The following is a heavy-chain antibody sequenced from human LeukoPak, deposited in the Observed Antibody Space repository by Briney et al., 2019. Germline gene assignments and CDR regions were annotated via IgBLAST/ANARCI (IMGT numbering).Heavy chain of an antibody. Sequence: ASVKVSCKASGYTFTSYAMNWVRQAPGQGLEWMGWINTNTGNPTYAQGFTGRFVFSLDTSVSTAYLQISSLKAEDTAVYYCARVGYGSGSLPTPNWFDPWGQGTLVTVSS. J-gene: IGHJ5*02. V-gene: IGHV7-4-1*02. CDR3: ARVGYGSGSLPTPNWFDP. D-gene: IGHD3-10*01. CDR1: GYTFTSYA. CDR2: INTNTGNP.